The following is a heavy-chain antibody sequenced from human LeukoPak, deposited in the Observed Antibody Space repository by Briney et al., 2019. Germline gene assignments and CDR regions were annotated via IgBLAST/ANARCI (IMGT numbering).Heavy chain of an antibody. Sequence: GASVKVSCKASGYTFTSYGISWVRQALGQGLEWMGWISAYNGNTNYAQKLQGRVTMTTDTSTSTAYMELRSLRSDDTAVYYCAREWTHYYDSSGYLDYWGQGTLVTVYS. D-gene: IGHD3-22*01. CDR3: AREWTHYYDSSGYLDY. V-gene: IGHV1-18*01. CDR2: ISAYNGNT. J-gene: IGHJ4*02. CDR1: GYTFTSYG.